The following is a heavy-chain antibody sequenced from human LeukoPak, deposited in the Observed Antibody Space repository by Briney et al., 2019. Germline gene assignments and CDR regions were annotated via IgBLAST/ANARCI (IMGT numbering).Heavy chain of an antibody. CDR2: IYTRGRT. D-gene: IGHD5-18*01. V-gene: IGHV4-61*02. J-gene: IGHJ3*02. CDR1: GGSISSGSYY. CDR3: ARASLYSSDAFDI. Sequence: PSETLSLTCTVAGGSISSGSYYWSWIRQPAGKGLEWIGRIYTRGRTNYNPSLKSRVTISVDTSKNQFSLKLSSVTAADTAVYYCARASLYSSDAFDIWGQGTMVTVSS.